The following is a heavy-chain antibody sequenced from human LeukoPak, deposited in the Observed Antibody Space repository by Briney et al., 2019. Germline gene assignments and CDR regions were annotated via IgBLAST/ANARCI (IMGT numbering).Heavy chain of an antibody. Sequence: ASVKVSCKASGGTFSSYTVSWVRQAPGQGLEWMGGIIPIFGTTTFAQKFQGRVTIITDASTSTVYMELSSLRSEDTAVYYCARWARLCTTNNCYNPFDYWGQGTLVTVSS. CDR1: GGTFSSYT. D-gene: IGHD2-2*02. V-gene: IGHV1-69*05. J-gene: IGHJ4*02. CDR3: ARWARLCTTNNCYNPFDY. CDR2: IIPIFGTT.